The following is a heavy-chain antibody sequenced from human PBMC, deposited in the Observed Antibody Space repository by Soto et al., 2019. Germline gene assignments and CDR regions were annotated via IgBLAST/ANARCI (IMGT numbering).Heavy chain of an antibody. CDR1: GFTFSSYS. J-gene: IGHJ6*02. CDR3: ARDRTVTTHYYYYYGMDV. Sequence: GGSLRLSCAASGFTFSSYSMNWVRQAPGKGLEWVSYISSSSSTIYYADSVKGRFTISRDNAKNSLYLQMNSLREEDTAVYYCARDRTVTTHYYYYYGMDVWGQGTTVTVSS. CDR2: ISSSSSTI. V-gene: IGHV3-48*02. D-gene: IGHD4-4*01.